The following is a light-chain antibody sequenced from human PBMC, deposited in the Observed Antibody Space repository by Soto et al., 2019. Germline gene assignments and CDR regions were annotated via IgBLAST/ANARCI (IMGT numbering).Light chain of an antibody. V-gene: IGLV1-44*01. J-gene: IGLJ3*02. CDR3: AAWDDSLIARV. CDR1: SSNIGSNS. CDR2: SND. Sequence: QSVLTQPPSASGTPGQRVTISCSGSSSNIGSNSVTWYQQFPGTAPKLLIYSNDRRPSGVPERFSGSKSGTSASLAISGLQSEDEADYYCAAWDDSLIARVFGRGTKLTVL.